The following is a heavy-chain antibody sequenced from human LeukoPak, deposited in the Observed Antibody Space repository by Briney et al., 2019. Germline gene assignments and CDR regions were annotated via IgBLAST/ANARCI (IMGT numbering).Heavy chain of an antibody. V-gene: IGHV3-23*01. CDR3: AKGGSVTAPDDAFAI. CDR1: GFTFSSYA. Sequence: GGSLRLSCAASGFTFSSYAMIWVRQAPGKGLEWVSAISGNGGGTYFADSVKGRFTISRDNSKNTLYLQINSLRAEDTAIYYCAKGGSVTAPDDAFAIWGQGTMVTVSS. CDR2: ISGNGGGT. D-gene: IGHD5/OR15-5a*01. J-gene: IGHJ3*02.